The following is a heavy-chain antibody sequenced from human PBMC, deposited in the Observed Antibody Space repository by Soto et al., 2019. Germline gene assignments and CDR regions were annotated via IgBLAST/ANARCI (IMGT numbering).Heavy chain of an antibody. Sequence: GGSLRLSCAASGFTFSSYAMSWVRQAPGKGLEWVSAISGSGGSTYYADSVKGRFTISRDNSKNTLYLQMNSLRAEDTAVYYCAKGNYGSGSPTNWFDPWGQGTLVTVS. CDR3: AKGNYGSGSPTNWFDP. D-gene: IGHD3-10*01. V-gene: IGHV3-23*01. CDR2: ISGSGGST. CDR1: GFTFSSYA. J-gene: IGHJ5*02.